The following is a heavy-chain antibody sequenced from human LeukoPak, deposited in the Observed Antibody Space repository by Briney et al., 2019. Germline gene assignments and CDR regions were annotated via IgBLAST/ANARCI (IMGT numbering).Heavy chain of an antibody. CDR2: IYHSGST. Sequence: SETLSLTCTVSGGSISSGGYYWSWIRQPPGKGLEWIGYIYHSGSTYYNPSLKSRVTISVDTSKNQFSLKLSSVTAADTAVYYCARSPRAYRKVDYYGSGNYYPDAFDIWGQGTMVTVSS. J-gene: IGHJ3*02. V-gene: IGHV4-30-2*02. CDR3: ARSPRAYRKVDYYGSGNYYPDAFDI. CDR1: GGSISSGGYY. D-gene: IGHD3-10*01.